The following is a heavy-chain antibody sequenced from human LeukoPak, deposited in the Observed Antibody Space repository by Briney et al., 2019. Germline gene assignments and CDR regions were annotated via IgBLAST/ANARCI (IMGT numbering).Heavy chain of an antibody. CDR1: GGSISSGSYY. CDR2: IYTSGST. V-gene: IGHV4-61*02. Sequence: PSQTLSLTCTVSGGSISSGSYYWSWIRQPAGKGLEWIGRIYTSGSTNYNPSLKSRVTISVDTSKNQFSLKLSSVTAADTAVYYCARAQSCSSTSCLDYWGQGTLVTVSS. J-gene: IGHJ4*02. CDR3: ARAQSCSSTSCLDY. D-gene: IGHD2-2*01.